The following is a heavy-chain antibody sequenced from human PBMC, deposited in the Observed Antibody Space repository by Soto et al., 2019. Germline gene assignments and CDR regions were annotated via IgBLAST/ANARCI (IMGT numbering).Heavy chain of an antibody. CDR1: GFSLSTTGVG. D-gene: IGHD3-10*01. CDR2: IYWDDDK. Sequence: QITLKESGPTLVRPTQTLTLTCTFSGFSLSTTGVGVGWIRQPPGKALEWLALIYWDDDKCYSPSLKSRLTITKDTSKNEVILTMTNMDPVDTARYYCAQRLSHDGLGRERGNWFDPWGQGTLVTVSS. CDR3: AQRLSHDGLGRERGNWFDP. V-gene: IGHV2-5*02. J-gene: IGHJ5*02.